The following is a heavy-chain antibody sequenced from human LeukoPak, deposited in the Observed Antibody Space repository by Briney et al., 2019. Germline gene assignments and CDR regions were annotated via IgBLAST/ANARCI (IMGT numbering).Heavy chain of an antibody. CDR2: INWNGGST. Sequence: GGSLRLSCAASGFTFDDYGMSWVRQAPGKGLEWVSGINWNGGSTGYADSVKGRFTISRDNAKNSLYLQMNSLRAEDTAVYYCARAGYYDSSGYYYERSFDYWGQGTLVTVSS. CDR1: GFTFDDYG. J-gene: IGHJ4*02. V-gene: IGHV3-20*04. CDR3: ARAGYYDSSGYYYERSFDY. D-gene: IGHD3-22*01.